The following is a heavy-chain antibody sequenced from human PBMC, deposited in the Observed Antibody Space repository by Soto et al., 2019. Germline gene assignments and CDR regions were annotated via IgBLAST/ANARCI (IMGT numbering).Heavy chain of an antibody. CDR3: ARRGYCTNGVCYYGMDV. Sequence: SATLSLTCDINSLSINSSNWWSVVSQPPGKGLEWIGEIYHSGSTNYNPSLKSRVTISVDKSKNQFSLKLSSVTAADTAVYYCARRGYCTNGVCYYGMDVWGQGTTVS. D-gene: IGHD2-8*01. V-gene: IGHV4-4*02. CDR2: IYHSGST. J-gene: IGHJ6*02. CDR1: SLSINSSNW.